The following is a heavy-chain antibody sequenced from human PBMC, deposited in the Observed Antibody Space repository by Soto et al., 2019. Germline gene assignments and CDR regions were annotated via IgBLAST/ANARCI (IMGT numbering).Heavy chain of an antibody. CDR2: ISADNGNT. Sequence: QVQLVQSGAEVKKPGASVKVSCKASGYSFTRYYINWVRQAPGQGLECMGWISADNGNTHYEEKLQGRVTWTTDTSTSTAYMELSSLRSEDTAVYCCARGGQWDFLSDYWGQGTRVTVSS. V-gene: IGHV1-18*01. D-gene: IGHD1-26*01. J-gene: IGHJ4*02. CDR1: GYSFTRYY. CDR3: ARGGQWDFLSDY.